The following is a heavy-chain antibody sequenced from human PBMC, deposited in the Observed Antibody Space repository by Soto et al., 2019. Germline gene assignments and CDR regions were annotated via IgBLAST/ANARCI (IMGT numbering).Heavy chain of an antibody. CDR2: IKQDGSEK. J-gene: IGHJ4*02. CDR3: ARGLTYDY. CDR1: GFTFSLYW. Sequence: PGGFRILSCSASGFTFSLYWMNWVRQAPGKGLEWVANIKQDGSEKYYVDSVKGRFTISRDNAKNSLYLQMNSLRAEDTAVYYCARGLTYDYWGQGTLVTVSS. V-gene: IGHV3-7*04.